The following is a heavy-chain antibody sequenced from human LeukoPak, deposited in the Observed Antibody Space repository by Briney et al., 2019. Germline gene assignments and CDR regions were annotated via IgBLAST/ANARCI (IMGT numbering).Heavy chain of an antibody. CDR2: ISSSSSYI. CDR1: GFTFSSYS. V-gene: IGHV3-21*01. D-gene: IGHD3-10*01. J-gene: IGHJ4*02. CDR3: ATYGSGGPFDY. Sequence: GGSLRLSCAASGFTFSSYSMNWARQAPGKGLEWVSSISSSSSYIYYADSVKGRFTISRDNAKNSLYLQMNSLRAEDTAVYYCATYGSGGPFDYWGQGTLVTVSS.